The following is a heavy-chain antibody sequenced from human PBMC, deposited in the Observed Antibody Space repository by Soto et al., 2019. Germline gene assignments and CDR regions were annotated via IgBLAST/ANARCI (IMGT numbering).Heavy chain of an antibody. V-gene: IGHV4-4*07. CDR3: VRDGTKTLRDWFDP. CDR1: GGSISSYY. J-gene: IGHJ5*02. Sequence: SETLSLTCTVSGGSISSYYWSWIRKSAGKGLEWIGRIYATGTTDYNPSLKSRVMMSVDTSKKQFSLKLRSVTAADTAVYYCVRDGTKTLRDWFDPWGQGISVTVSS. D-gene: IGHD1-1*01. CDR2: IYATGTT.